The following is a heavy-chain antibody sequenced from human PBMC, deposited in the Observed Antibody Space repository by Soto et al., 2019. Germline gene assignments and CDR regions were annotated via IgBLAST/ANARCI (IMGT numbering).Heavy chain of an antibody. Sequence: GVPVEVCCEAPRYTFNCSCLSWVRHSPGKGLEWMGWISAYNGNKNYAQKLQGRVTMTTDTSTSTAYMELRSLRSDDTAVYYCARGRPHYYDSSGYYGAFDIWGQGTMVTVSS. V-gene: IGHV1-18*01. CDR3: ARGRPHYYDSSGYYGAFDI. D-gene: IGHD3-22*01. CDR2: ISAYNGNK. CDR1: RYTFNCSC. J-gene: IGHJ3*02.